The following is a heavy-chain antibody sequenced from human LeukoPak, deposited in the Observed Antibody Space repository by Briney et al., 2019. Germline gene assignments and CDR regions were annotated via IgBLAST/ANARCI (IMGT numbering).Heavy chain of an antibody. CDR2: ISAYNGNT. CDR3: ARDWGHYDSSGYWDY. J-gene: IGHJ4*02. CDR1: GHTFTNYG. V-gene: IGHV1-18*01. D-gene: IGHD3-22*01. Sequence: ASVKVSCKASGHTFTNYGITWVRQAPGQGLEWMGWISAYNGNTNYAQKFQGRVTMTTDTSTNTVYMELRSLRSDDTAVYYCARDWGHYDSSGYWDYWGQGTLVTVSS.